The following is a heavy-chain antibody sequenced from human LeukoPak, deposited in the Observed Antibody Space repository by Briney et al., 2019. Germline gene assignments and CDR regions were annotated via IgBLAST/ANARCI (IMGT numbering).Heavy chain of an antibody. J-gene: IGHJ4*02. CDR2: IYYSGST. Sequence: SETLSLTCTVSGGSISSSSYYWGWIRQPPGKGLEWIGSIYYSGSTYYNPSLKSRVTISVDTSKNHFSLKLRSVTAADTAVYYCARNRDGYNSFDYWGQGTLVTVSS. CDR3: ARNRDGYNSFDY. V-gene: IGHV4-39*02. D-gene: IGHD5-24*01. CDR1: GGSISSSSYY.